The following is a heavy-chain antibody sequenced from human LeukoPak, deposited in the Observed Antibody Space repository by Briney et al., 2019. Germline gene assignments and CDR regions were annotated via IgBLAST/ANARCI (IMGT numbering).Heavy chain of an antibody. J-gene: IGHJ4*02. Sequence: LSGGSLRLSCVASGFDFGDYYMNWIRQSPGKGLEWISYMSSRSGIIYYGVSVKGRFTISRDNSKHTLYLQMTSLRAEDTAVYYCARSTGGTPYYFDYWGQGALVTVSS. CDR1: GFDFGDYY. CDR2: MSSRSGII. D-gene: IGHD2-8*02. CDR3: ARSTGGTPYYFDY. V-gene: IGHV3-48*01.